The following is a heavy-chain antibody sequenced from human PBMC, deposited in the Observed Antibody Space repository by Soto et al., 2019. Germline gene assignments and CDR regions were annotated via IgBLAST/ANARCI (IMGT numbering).Heavy chain of an antibody. J-gene: IGHJ6*03. D-gene: IGHD3-9*01. CDR3: ARLGTLYDILTGYYNYYYYYYMDV. V-gene: IGHV1-18*01. Sequence: QVQLVQSGAEVKKPGASVKVSCKASGYTFTSYGISWVRQAPGQGLEWMGWISAYNGNTNYAQKLHGGVTMTTAKSTSTAYMELRSLRSDDTAVYYCARLGTLYDILTGYYNYYYYYYMDVWGKGTTVTVSS. CDR1: GYTFTSYG. CDR2: ISAYNGNT.